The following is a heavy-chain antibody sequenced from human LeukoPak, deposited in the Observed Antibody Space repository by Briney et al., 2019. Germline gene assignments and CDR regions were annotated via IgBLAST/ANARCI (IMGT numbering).Heavy chain of an antibody. Sequence: PSETLSLTCTVSGGSISSGGYYWSWIRQHPGKGLEWIGYIYYSGSTYYNPSLKSRVTISVDTSKNQFSLKLSSVTAADTAVYYCARGGPSSRIRSSPRYWYFDLWGRGTLVTVSS. V-gene: IGHV4-31*03. CDR2: IYYSGST. D-gene: IGHD6-6*01. CDR3: ARGGPSSRIRSSPRYWYFDL. J-gene: IGHJ2*01. CDR1: GGSISSGGYY.